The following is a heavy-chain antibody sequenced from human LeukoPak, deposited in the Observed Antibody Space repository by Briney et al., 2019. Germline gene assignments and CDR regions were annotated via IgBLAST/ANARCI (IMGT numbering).Heavy chain of an antibody. V-gene: IGHV1-69*01. J-gene: IGHJ4*02. CDR1: GGTFSSYA. Sequence: GSSVKVSCKASGGTFSSYAISWVRQAPGQGLEWMGGIIPIFGTANYAQKFQGRVTITADESTSTAYMELSSLRSEATAVYYCARIENYDSSTKPFDYWGQGTLVTVSS. D-gene: IGHD3-22*01. CDR3: ARIENYDSSTKPFDY. CDR2: IIPIFGTA.